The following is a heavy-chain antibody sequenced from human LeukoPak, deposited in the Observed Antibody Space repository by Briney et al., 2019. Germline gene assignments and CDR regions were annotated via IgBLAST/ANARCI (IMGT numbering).Heavy chain of an antibody. V-gene: IGHV4-59*12. D-gene: IGHD3/OR15-3a*01. Sequence: SETLSLTCTVSGDPINSYYWSWLRQPPGKGLEWIGYIYYSGSTNYNPSLKSRVTMSVDTSKNQFSLKLSSVTAADTAVYYCARDDFGTAVYWGQGTPVTVSS. J-gene: IGHJ4*02. CDR3: ARDDFGTAVY. CDR2: IYYSGST. CDR1: GDPINSYY.